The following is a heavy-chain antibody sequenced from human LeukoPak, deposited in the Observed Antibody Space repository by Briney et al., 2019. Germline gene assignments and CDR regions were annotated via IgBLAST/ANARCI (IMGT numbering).Heavy chain of an antibody. V-gene: IGHV4-38-2*02. CDR1: GYSISSGYY. CDR3: ARDRSITMVRGVRDAFDI. J-gene: IGHJ3*02. CDR2: IYHSGST. Sequence: PSETLSLTCTVSGYSISSGYYWGWIRQPPGKGLEWIGSIYHSGSTYYNPSLKSRVTISVDTSKNQFSLKLSSVTAADTAVYYCARDRSITMVRGVRDAFDIWGQGTMVTVSS. D-gene: IGHD3-10*01.